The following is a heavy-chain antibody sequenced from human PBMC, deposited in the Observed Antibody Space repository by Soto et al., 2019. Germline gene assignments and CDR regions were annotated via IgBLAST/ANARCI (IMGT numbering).Heavy chain of an antibody. D-gene: IGHD3-9*01. V-gene: IGHV3-9*01. CDR3: AKAPTDDILTGYYDY. CDR1: GFTFDDYA. CDR2: ISWNSGSI. Sequence: GGSLRLSCAASGFTFDDYAMHWVRQAPGKGLEWVSGISWNSGSIGYADSVKGRFTISRDNAKNSLYLQMNSLRAEDTALYYCAKAPTDDILTGYYDYWGQGTLVTVSS. J-gene: IGHJ4*02.